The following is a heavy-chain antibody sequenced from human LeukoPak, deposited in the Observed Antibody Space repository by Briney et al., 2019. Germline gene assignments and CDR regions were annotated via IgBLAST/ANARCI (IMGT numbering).Heavy chain of an antibody. Sequence: XETLSLTCTVSGGSISSYYWRWIRQPPGKGLEWIGYIYYSGTTNYNPSLKSRVTISVDTSKNQFSLKLSSVTAADTAVYYCARGVYIAAAQYGYWGQGTLVTVSS. D-gene: IGHD6-13*01. J-gene: IGHJ4*02. V-gene: IGHV4-59*01. CDR3: ARGVYIAAAQYGY. CDR1: GGSISSYY. CDR2: IYYSGTT.